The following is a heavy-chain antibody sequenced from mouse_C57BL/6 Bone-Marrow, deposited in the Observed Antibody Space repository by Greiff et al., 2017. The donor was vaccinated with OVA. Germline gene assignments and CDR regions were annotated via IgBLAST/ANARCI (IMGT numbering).Heavy chain of an antibody. CDR1: GYTFTSYW. J-gene: IGHJ4*01. CDR2: IDPSDSYT. Sequence: QLQQSGAELVKPGASVKLSCKASGYTFTSYWMQWVKQRPGQGLEWIGEIDPSDSYTNYNQKFKGKATLTVDTSSSTAYMQLSSLTSEDSAVYYCARGGTGAMDYWGQGTSVTVSS. V-gene: IGHV1-50*01. CDR3: ARGGTGAMDY. D-gene: IGHD4-1*01.